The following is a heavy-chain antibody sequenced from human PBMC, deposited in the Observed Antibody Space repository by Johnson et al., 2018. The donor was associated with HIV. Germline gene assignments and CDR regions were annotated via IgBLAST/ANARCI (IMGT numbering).Heavy chain of an antibody. J-gene: IGHJ3*01. D-gene: IGHD1-26*01. Sequence: VQLVESGGGVVQPGGSLRLSCAASGFTFSNYDMHWVRQTAGRRLEWVSGIAATGDTYYPGSGKGRFTVSRENARNSLYLQLNSLRAGDSAIYYCARGSYDGDAFDLWGQGTMVTVSS. CDR2: IAATGDT. CDR1: GFTFSNYD. V-gene: IGHV3-13*01. CDR3: ARGSYDGDAFDL.